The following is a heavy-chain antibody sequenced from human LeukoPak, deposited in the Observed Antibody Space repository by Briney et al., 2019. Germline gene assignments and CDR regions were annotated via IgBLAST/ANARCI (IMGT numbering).Heavy chain of an antibody. Sequence: VASVKVSCKASGYTFTSYGISWVRQAPGQGLEWMGWISAYNGNTNYAQKLQGRVTMTTDTSTSTAYMELRSLRSDGTAVYYCARDLGSSATSTNRFDPWGQGTLVTVSS. D-gene: IGHD6-6*01. CDR2: ISAYNGNT. CDR1: GYTFTSYG. J-gene: IGHJ5*02. CDR3: ARDLGSSATSTNRFDP. V-gene: IGHV1-18*01.